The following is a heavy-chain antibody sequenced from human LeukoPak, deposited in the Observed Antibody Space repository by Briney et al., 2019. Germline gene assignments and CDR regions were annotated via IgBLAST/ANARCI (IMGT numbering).Heavy chain of an antibody. CDR1: GFTFSSYA. V-gene: IGHV3-23*01. J-gene: IGHJ4*02. CDR3: AKDLSGIAAAGNDY. Sequence: PGGSLRLSCAASGFTFSSYAMSWVRQAPGKGLEWISAISGSGGSTYYADSVKGRFTISRDNSKNTLYLQMNSLRAEDTAVYYCAKDLSGIAAAGNDYWGQGTLVTVSS. D-gene: IGHD6-13*01. CDR2: ISGSGGST.